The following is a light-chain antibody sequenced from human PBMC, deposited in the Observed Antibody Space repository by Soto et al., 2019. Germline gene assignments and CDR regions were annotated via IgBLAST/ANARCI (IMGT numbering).Light chain of an antibody. CDR3: QQSYITPYT. CDR1: QSISVH. Sequence: DIQMTQSPSSLSASVGDTVTITCRASQSISVHLNWCQQKPGKVPKLLIYAASYLQSGVPSRFSGSGSETDFALTISSLQPEDFATYYCQQSYITPYTFGQGTKLEIK. CDR2: AAS. V-gene: IGKV1-39*01. J-gene: IGKJ2*01.